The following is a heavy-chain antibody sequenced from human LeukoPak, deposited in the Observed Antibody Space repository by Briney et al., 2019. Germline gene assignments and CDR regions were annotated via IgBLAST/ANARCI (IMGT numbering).Heavy chain of an antibody. D-gene: IGHD2-15*01. CDR1: GGSISSTGSF. V-gene: IGHV4-39*07. Sequence: SETLSLTCTVSGGSISSTGSFWGWIRQPPGKGLEWIGSIYSGGITYYNPSLKSRVTISEDTSKNQFSLKMTSMTAADTAIYYCWLEKVVAAYFDSGGQGTLVTVSS. J-gene: IGHJ4*02. CDR3: WLEKVVAAYFDS. CDR2: IYSGGIT.